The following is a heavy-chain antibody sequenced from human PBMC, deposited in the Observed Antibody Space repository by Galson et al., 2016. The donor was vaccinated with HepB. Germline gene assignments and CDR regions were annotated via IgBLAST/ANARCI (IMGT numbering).Heavy chain of an antibody. J-gene: IGHJ4*02. V-gene: IGHV4-39*01. CDR3: ARRAKSKGPFDL. CDR1: GGSISRDIFY. CDR2: IYYSGYT. Sequence: SETPSLTCAVSGGSISRDIFYWGWIRQPPGKGLEWIGNIYYSGYTHYNPSLRSRLTMSVDTSKQQFSLDLSSVTAADTAVYYCARRAKSKGPFDLWGQGTLVTVSS.